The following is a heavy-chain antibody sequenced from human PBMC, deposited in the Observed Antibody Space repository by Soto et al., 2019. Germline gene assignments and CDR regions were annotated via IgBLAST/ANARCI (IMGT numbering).Heavy chain of an antibody. CDR3: TGEVASGY. Sequence: VQLLESGGGLVQPGGSLRLSCAASGFTFSSYAMNWVRQAPGKGLEWVAVISRDGGTKYYADSVKGRFTISRDNSRNTLFLEMNSLRGDDMAVYYCTGEVASGYWGQGTLVTVSS. CDR2: ISRDGGTK. V-gene: IGHV3-30*03. J-gene: IGHJ4*02. D-gene: IGHD2-8*02. CDR1: GFTFSSYA.